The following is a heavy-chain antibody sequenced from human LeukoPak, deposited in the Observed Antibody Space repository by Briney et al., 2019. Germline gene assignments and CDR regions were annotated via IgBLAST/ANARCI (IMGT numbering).Heavy chain of an antibody. J-gene: IGHJ4*02. CDR1: GFTFSSYS. Sequence: PGGSLRLSCAASGFTFSSYSMNWVRQAPGKGLEWVSYISSSSSTIYYADSVKGRFTISRDNAKNSLYLQMNSLRAEDTAVYYCARAGYYYDSIGRHFDYWGQGTLVTVSS. CDR3: ARAGYYYDSIGRHFDY. V-gene: IGHV3-48*01. D-gene: IGHD3-22*01. CDR2: ISSSSSTI.